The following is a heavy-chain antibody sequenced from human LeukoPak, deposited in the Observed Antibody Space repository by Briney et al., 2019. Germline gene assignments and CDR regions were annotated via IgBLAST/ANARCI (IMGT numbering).Heavy chain of an antibody. Sequence: ASVKVSCKASGYTLTSYGISWLRQARGEGLEWMGWISAYNGNTNYAQKLQGRVTMTTDTSTSTAYMELRSLRSEDTAVYYCARRRDSGSLQHFDYWGQGTLVTVSS. CDR1: GYTLTSYG. D-gene: IGHD1-26*01. J-gene: IGHJ4*02. V-gene: IGHV1-18*01. CDR2: ISAYNGNT. CDR3: ARRRDSGSLQHFDY.